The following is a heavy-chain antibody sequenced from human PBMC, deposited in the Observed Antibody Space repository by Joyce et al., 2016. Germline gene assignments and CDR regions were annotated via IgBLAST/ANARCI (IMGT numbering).Heavy chain of an antibody. CDR3: VIEGRGY. J-gene: IGHJ4*02. CDR1: GYTFTDYY. CDR2: VDPSDDET. Sequence: EVQLVQSGAEVRKPGTSVKIPCKVSGYTFTDYYLHWVQQASGRGLEWVGLVDPSDDETIYAEKFQGRVTITADTSTDTAFMELSSLRSEDTAIYYCVIEGRGYWGQGTLVTVSS. V-gene: IGHV1-69-2*01. D-gene: IGHD3-10*01.